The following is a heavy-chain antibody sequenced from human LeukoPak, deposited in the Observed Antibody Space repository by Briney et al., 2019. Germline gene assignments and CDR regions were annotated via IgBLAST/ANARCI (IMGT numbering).Heavy chain of an antibody. Sequence: PSETLSLTCTVSGGSISSYYWSWIRQPPGKGLEWIGYIYYSGSTYYNPSLKSRVTISVDTSKNQFSLKLSSVTAADTAVYYCARWQLSAAGTNYWGQGTLVTVSS. CDR3: ARWQLSAAGTNY. CDR2: IYYSGST. J-gene: IGHJ4*02. D-gene: IGHD6-13*01. CDR1: GGSISSYY. V-gene: IGHV4-59*08.